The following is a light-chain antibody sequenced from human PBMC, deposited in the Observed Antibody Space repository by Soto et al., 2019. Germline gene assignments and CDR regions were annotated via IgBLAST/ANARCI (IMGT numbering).Light chain of an antibody. CDR3: SSSGASSTL. CDR1: SSDIGWYNH. CDR2: DVS. Sequence: QSVLTQPASVSGSPGQSITIPCTGSSSDIGWYNHVSWYQQHPGKAPKLMIYDVSYRPSGISDRFAGSKSGNTASLTISGLQPEDEADYYCSSSGASSTLFGGGTKLTVL. J-gene: IGLJ2*01. V-gene: IGLV2-14*03.